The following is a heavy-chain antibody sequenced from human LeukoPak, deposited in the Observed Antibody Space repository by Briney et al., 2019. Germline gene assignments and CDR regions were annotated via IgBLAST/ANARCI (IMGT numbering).Heavy chain of an antibody. V-gene: IGHV3-30*01. Sequence: GGSLRLSCAASGFTFSSYAMHWVRQARGKALEGVAVISYDGSNKYYADSVKRRFTISRDNSKNTLYLQMNSLRADDTAVYYCARSRDAYYDFRSGYYTVSDYWGQGTLVTVSS. CDR3: ARSRDAYYDFRSGYYTVSDY. J-gene: IGHJ4*02. CDR1: GFTFSSYA. CDR2: ISYDGSNK. D-gene: IGHD3-3*01.